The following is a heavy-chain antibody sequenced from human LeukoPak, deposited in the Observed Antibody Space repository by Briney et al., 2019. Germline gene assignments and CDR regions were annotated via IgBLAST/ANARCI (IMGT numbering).Heavy chain of an antibody. V-gene: IGHV4-61*02. D-gene: IGHD3-22*01. CDR1: GGSISSGSYY. J-gene: IGHJ4*02. CDR3: ARGYDSSGQTGRYYFDH. Sequence: PSQTLSLTCTVSGGSISSGSYYWSWIRQPAGKGLEWIGRIYTSGSTNYNPSLKSRVTISLDRSKNQFSLKMSSVTAADTAVYYCARGYDSSGQTGRYYFDHWGQGTLVTVSS. CDR2: IYTSGST.